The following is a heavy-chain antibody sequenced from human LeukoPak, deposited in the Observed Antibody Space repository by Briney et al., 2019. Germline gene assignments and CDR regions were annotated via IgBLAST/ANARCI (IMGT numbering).Heavy chain of an antibody. CDR2: ISYDGSNK. CDR1: GFTFSSYA. CDR3: ARCKPLSGYYYREYYFDY. J-gene: IGHJ4*02. D-gene: IGHD3-22*01. V-gene: IGHV3-30*14. Sequence: PGGSLRLSCAASGFTFSSYAMHWVRQAPGKGLEWVAVISYDGSNKYYADSVKGRFTISRDNSKNTLYLQMNSLRAEDTAVYYCARCKPLSGYYYREYYFDYWGQGTLVTVSS.